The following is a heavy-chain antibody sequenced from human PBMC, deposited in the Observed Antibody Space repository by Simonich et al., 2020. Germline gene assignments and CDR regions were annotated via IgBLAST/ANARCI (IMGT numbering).Heavy chain of an antibody. V-gene: IGHV4-59*08. D-gene: IGHD6-13*01. J-gene: IGHJ4*02. CDR1: VGSISSYY. CDR3: ARATRIAAAGYFDY. CDR2: IYYSGST. Sequence: QVQLQESGPGLVKPSATLSLTCTVSVGSISSYYWSWIRQPQGKGLEWIGYIYYSGSTNYNPSLKSRVTISVDTAKHQSSLQLSSVTAADTAVYYCARATRIAAAGYFDYWGQGTLVTVSS.